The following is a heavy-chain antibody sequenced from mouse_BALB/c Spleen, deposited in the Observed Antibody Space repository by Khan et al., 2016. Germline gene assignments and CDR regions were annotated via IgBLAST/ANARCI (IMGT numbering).Heavy chain of an antibody. D-gene: IGHD4-1*01. Sequence: EVQLQESGPGLVKPSQSLSLTCTVTGYSITSDYAWNWIRQFPGNKLEWMGYISYSGSTSYNPSLKSRISITRDTSKNQFFLQLNSVTTVDIATYYCARGLGRAYWGQGTLVTVSA. J-gene: IGHJ3*01. CDR3: ARGLGRAY. CDR2: ISYSGST. CDR1: GYSITSDYA. V-gene: IGHV3-2*02.